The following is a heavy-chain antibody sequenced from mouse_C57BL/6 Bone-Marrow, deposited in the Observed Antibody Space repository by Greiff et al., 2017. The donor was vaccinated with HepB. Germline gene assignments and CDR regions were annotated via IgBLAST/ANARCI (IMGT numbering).Heavy chain of an antibody. Sequence: DVHLVESGGDLVKPGGSLKLSCAASGFTFSSYGMSWVRQTPDKRLEWVATISSGGSYTYYPDSVKGRFTISRDNAKNTLYLQMSSLKSEDTAMYYCARHGTGFDYWGQGTTLTVSS. D-gene: IGHD4-1*01. CDR3: ARHGTGFDY. V-gene: IGHV5-6*01. CDR1: GFTFSSYG. CDR2: ISSGGSYT. J-gene: IGHJ2*01.